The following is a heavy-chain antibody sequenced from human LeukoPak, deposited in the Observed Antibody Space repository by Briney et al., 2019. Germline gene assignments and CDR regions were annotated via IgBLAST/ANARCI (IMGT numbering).Heavy chain of an antibody. D-gene: IGHD1-14*01. CDR2: INTDGSST. Sequence: GGSLRLSCAASGFTFRSYWMHWVRQAPGKGLVWVSRINTDGSSTNYADSVKGRFTISRDNARNTLYLQMNSQRAEDTAVYYCARSYGTIVFDYWGQGTLVTVSS. CDR3: ARSYGTIVFDY. CDR1: GFTFRSYW. J-gene: IGHJ4*02. V-gene: IGHV3-74*01.